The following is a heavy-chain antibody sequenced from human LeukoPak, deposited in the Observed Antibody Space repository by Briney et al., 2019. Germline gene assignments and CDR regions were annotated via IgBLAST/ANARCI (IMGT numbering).Heavy chain of an antibody. D-gene: IGHD2-2*01. V-gene: IGHV4-59*01. Sequence: SETLSLTCTVSVGSISSYYWSWIRQPPGKGLEWIGYIYYSGSPNYNPSLKSRVTISVDTSKNQFSLKLSSVTAADTAVYYCARAAVPAAHDYWGQGTLVTVSS. CDR3: ARAAVPAAHDY. CDR2: IYYSGSP. J-gene: IGHJ4*02. CDR1: VGSISSYY.